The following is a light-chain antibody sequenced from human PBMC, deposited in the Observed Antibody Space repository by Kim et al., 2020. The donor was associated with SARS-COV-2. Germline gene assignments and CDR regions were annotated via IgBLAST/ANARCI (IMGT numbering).Light chain of an antibody. CDR2: DAS. J-gene: IGKJ4*01. Sequence: DIQMTQSPSTLSASVGDRVTITCRASQSISSWLAWYQQKPGKAPKLLIYDASSLVSGVPSRFSGSGSGTEFTLTISSLQPDDFATYYCQQYDGTFGGGTKLEI. CDR3: QQYDGT. V-gene: IGKV1-5*01. CDR1: QSISSW.